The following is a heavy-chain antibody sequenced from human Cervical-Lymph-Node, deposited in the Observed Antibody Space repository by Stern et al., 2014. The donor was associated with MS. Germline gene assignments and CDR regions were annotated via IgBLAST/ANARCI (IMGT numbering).Heavy chain of an antibody. J-gene: IGHJ6*02. Sequence: VHPGETGGGLVQPGGSLRLCCAAPGFTFSSYSMNWARQAPGKGMEWVSSISSSSSYIYYADSVKGRFTISRDNAKNSLYLQMNSLRAEDTAVYYCAREEAVAGISVWGQGTTVTVSS. D-gene: IGHD6-19*01. CDR1: GFTFSSYS. CDR2: ISSSSSYI. V-gene: IGHV3-21*01. CDR3: AREEAVAGISV.